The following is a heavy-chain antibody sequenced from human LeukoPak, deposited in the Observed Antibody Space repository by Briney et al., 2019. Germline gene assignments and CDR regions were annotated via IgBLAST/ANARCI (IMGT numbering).Heavy chain of an antibody. CDR2: INPNDGDT. V-gene: IGHV1-2*02. J-gene: IGHJ4*02. D-gene: IGHD3-22*01. CDR3: ARDRYYYDSSGYYSGRTVDY. CDR1: GYSFTAYH. Sequence: ASVKVSCKTSGYSFTAYHTFWVRQAPGQGLEWLGCINPNDGDTKSAAKFQGRVTLARDTSVSTAYMELSSLRSEDTAVYYCARDRYYYDSSGYYSGRTVDYWGQGTLVTVSS.